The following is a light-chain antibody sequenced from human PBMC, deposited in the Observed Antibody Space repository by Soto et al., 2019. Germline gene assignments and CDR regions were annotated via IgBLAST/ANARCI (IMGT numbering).Light chain of an antibody. V-gene: IGLV2-8*01. CDR3: CSHAGDNTYV. Sequence: LTQPPSASGSPGQSVTISCTGTSXDVGGYNYVSWYQQHPGKAPKLMIYEVTKRPSGVPDRFSGSKSGNTASLTVSGLQAEDEADYFCCSHAGDNTYVFGTGTKVTVL. CDR2: EVT. J-gene: IGLJ1*01. CDR1: SXDVGGYNY.